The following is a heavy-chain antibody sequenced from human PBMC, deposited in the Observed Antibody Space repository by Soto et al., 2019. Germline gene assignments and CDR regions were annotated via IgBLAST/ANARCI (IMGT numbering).Heavy chain of an antibody. J-gene: IGHJ4*02. V-gene: IGHV1-18*01. Sequence: QARLTQSGPEVKKLGASVKVSCKASGYKFPDYGISWVRRAPGQGPEWLGWISAYNGDTEYANKFQGRITVTTDTSTTTVYLELRRLRPEDTAIYYCARLEDSGTYFIWGQGTLVTASS. CDR3: ARLEDSGTYFI. D-gene: IGHD1-26*01. CDR1: GYKFPDYG. CDR2: ISAYNGDT.